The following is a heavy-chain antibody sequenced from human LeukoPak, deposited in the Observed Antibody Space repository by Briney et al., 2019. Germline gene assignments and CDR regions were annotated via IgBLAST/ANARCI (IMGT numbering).Heavy chain of an antibody. V-gene: IGHV3-48*01. CDR2: ISGPGTTT. J-gene: IGHJ3*02. CDR1: GFSFTIYA. Sequence: GGSLRLSCTTSGFSFTIYAMNWVRQAPGKGLEWLSYISGPGTTTKYADSVKGRFTISRDNDKDSLYLQMNSLRAEDTAVYYCARDWIWGQGTMVTVSS. CDR3: ARDWI.